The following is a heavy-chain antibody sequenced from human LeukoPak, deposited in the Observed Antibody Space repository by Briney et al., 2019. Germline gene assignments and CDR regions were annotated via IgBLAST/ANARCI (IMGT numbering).Heavy chain of an antibody. V-gene: IGHV1-69*06. Sequence: SVKVSCKASGGTFNSYAISWVRQAPGQGLEWMGGIIPMSDTANYTQQFQGRVNITADKYTSTAYMELRNLMSEDTAVYFCVRGVRVSAWGDWFAPWGQGTLVTVSS. J-gene: IGHJ5*02. D-gene: IGHD1-26*01. CDR2: IIPMSDTA. CDR3: VRGVRVSAWGDWFAP. CDR1: GGTFNSYA.